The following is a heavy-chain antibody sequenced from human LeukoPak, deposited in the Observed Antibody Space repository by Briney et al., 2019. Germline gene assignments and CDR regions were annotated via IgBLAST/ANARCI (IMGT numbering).Heavy chain of an antibody. CDR2: IYSGGST. V-gene: IGHV3-53*01. Sequence: GGSLRLSCAASGFTVSSNYMSWVRQAPGKGLEWVSVIYSGGSTYYADSVKGRFTISRDSSKNTLYLQMNSLRAEDTAVYYCARALYSGYYDYWGPGTLVTVSS. CDR3: ARALYSGYYDY. J-gene: IGHJ4*02. CDR1: GFTVSSNY. D-gene: IGHD3-22*01.